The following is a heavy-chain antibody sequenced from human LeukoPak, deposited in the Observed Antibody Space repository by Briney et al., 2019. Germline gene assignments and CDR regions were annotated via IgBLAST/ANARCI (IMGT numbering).Heavy chain of an antibody. D-gene: IGHD6-6*01. CDR2: IYHSGST. J-gene: IGHJ5*02. CDR1: GGSISSGGYY. V-gene: IGHV4-30-2*01. CDR3: AREYSSSSRFDP. Sequence: ASETLSLTCTVSGGSISSGGYYWSWIRQPPGQGLEWIGYIYHSGSTYYNPSLKSRVTISVDRSKNQFSLKLSSVTAADTAVYYCAREYSSSSRFDPWGQGTLVTVSS.